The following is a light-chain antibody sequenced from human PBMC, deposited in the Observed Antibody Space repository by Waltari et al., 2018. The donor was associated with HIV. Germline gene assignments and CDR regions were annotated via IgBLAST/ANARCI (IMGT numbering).Light chain of an antibody. Sequence: QSALTQPASVSGSPGQSITIPCTGTNSDVGSYNIVSWYQQHPGKAPKLMIYEGSKRPSGVSNRFSGSKSGNTASLTISGLQAEDEADYYCCSYAGSNTFVFGTGTKVTVL. J-gene: IGLJ1*01. CDR3: CSYAGSNTFV. CDR2: EGS. V-gene: IGLV2-23*03. CDR1: NSDVGSYNI.